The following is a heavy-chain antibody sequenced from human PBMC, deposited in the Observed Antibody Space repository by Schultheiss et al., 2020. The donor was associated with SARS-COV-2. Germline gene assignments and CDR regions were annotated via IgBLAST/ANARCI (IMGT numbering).Heavy chain of an antibody. CDR3: ARGDSSGWYDLEY. J-gene: IGHJ4*02. Sequence: GGSLRLSCAASGFTFSSYDMHWVRQAPGKGLVWVSRINSDRSSTSYADSVKGRFTISRDNAKNTLYLQMNSLRAEDTAVYYCARGDSSGWYDLEYWGQGTLVTVSS. D-gene: IGHD6-19*01. CDR2: INSDRSST. V-gene: IGHV3-74*01. CDR1: GFTFSSYD.